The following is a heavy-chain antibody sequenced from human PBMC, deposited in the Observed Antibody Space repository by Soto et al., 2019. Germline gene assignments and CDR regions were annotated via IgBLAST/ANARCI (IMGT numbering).Heavy chain of an antibody. CDR3: ARDSYFGNYCYYGMDV. V-gene: IGHV3-48*03. CDR2: ISSSGSTI. J-gene: IGHJ6*02. Sequence: HPGGSLRLSCAASGFTFSSYEMNWVRQAPGKGLEWVSYISSSGSTIYYADSVKGRFTISRDNAKNSLYLQMNSLRAEDTAVYYCARDSYFGNYCYYGMDVWGQGTTVTVSS. CDR1: GFTFSSYE. D-gene: IGHD3-10*01.